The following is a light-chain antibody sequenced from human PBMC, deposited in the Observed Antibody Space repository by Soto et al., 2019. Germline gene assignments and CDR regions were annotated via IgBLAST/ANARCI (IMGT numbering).Light chain of an antibody. CDR1: QRDNYY. CDR2: DAS. J-gene: IGKJ5*01. V-gene: IGKV3-11*01. CDR3: KRRSNWPPIT. Sequence: ETELEKKRATQCLSPGERGTLSCRDRQRDNYYLAWYQQKPGQSPRLLVYDASERATGIPARFSGSGSGTDFTLSICSLEPDDSAIYYCKRRSNWPPITIGQGTRLDIK.